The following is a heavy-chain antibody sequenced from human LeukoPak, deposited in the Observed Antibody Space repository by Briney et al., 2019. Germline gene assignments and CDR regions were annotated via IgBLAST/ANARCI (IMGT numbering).Heavy chain of an antibody. CDR2: INHNGNVN. CDR3: ARGGGLDV. CDR1: GFTFSSYW. V-gene: IGHV3-7*03. J-gene: IGHJ6*02. Sequence: GGSPRLSCAASGFTFSSYWMNWARQAPGKGLEWVASINHNGNVNYYVDSVKGRFTISRDNAKNSLYLQMSNLRAEDTAVYFCARGGGLDVWGQGATVTVSS. D-gene: IGHD3-16*01.